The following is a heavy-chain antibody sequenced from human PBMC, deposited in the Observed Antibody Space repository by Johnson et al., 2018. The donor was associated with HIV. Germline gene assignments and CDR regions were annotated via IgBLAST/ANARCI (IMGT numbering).Heavy chain of an antibody. J-gene: IGHJ3*02. CDR3: AAPDIVVVVALEGDAFDI. CDR2: IYSGGST. CDR1: GFTVSSNY. Sequence: VQLVESGGGLIQPGGSLRLSCAASGFTVSSNYMSWVRQAPGKGLEWVSVIYSGGSTYYADSVKGRFIISRDNSKNTLYLQMTSLRAEDTAVYYCAAPDIVVVVALEGDAFDIWGQGTMVTVSS. D-gene: IGHD2-15*01. V-gene: IGHV3-66*03.